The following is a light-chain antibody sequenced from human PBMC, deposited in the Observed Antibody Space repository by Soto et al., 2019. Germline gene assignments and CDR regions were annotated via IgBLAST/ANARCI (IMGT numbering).Light chain of an antibody. CDR2: DAS. J-gene: IGKJ1*01. Sequence: DIQMTQSPSPQSASVGNRVTNTCRASQSISSWLAWYQQKPGRDPKLLIYDASSLETGVPSRFSGSGSATEFTLPLSRLQPDDFATYFCQHRNNSPRTIGQGTKVDI. CDR1: QSISSW. V-gene: IGKV1-5*01. CDR3: QHRNNSPRT.